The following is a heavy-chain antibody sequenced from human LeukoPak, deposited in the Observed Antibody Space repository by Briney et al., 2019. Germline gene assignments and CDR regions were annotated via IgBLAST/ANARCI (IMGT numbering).Heavy chain of an antibody. CDR1: GYTFTSYG. D-gene: IGHD6-6*01. CDR2: ISAYNGNT. Sequence: ASVKVSCKASGYTFTSYGISWVRQAPGQGLEWMGWISAYNGNTNYAQKLQGRVTMTTDTSTSTAYMELRSLRSDDTAVYYCAREKDSSSSSDWFDPWGQGTLVTVSS. J-gene: IGHJ5*02. CDR3: AREKDSSSSSDWFDP. V-gene: IGHV1-18*01.